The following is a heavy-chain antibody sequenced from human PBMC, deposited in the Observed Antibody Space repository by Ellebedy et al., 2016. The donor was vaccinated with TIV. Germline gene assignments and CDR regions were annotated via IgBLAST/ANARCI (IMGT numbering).Heavy chain of an antibody. CDR2: IYYTGST. D-gene: IGHD2/OR15-2a*01. Sequence: SETLSLTCTVSGGSISSYYWSWIRQPPGKGLEWIGYIYYTGSTNYNPSLKSRVTISVDTSKNQFSLKLTSVTAADTAVYYCARHSRGEYYPRYDFWGQGTLVTASS. V-gene: IGHV4-59*08. CDR1: GGSISSYY. J-gene: IGHJ4*02. CDR3: ARHSRGEYYPRYDF.